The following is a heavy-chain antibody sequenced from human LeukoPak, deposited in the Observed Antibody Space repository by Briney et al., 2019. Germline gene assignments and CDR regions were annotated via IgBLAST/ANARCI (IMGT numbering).Heavy chain of an antibody. CDR3: ARVARYCSSTSCLNFDY. J-gene: IGHJ4*02. CDR2: IYYSGST. V-gene: IGHV4-39*07. CDR1: GGSISSSSYY. Sequence: SETLSLTCTVSGGSISSSSYYWGWIRQPPGKGLEWIGSIYYSGSTYYNPSLKSRVTISVDTSKNQFSLKLSSVTAADTAVYYCARVARYCSSTSCLNFDYWGQGTLVTVSS. D-gene: IGHD2-2*01.